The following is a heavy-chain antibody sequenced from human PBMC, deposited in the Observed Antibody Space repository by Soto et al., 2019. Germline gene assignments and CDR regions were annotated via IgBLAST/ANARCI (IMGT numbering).Heavy chain of an antibody. CDR1: GGTFGSQG. V-gene: IGHV1-69*13. Sequence: SVKVSCKASGGTFGSQGIAWVRQDPGQGLEWMGGFIAMLGTPTYAKKVQGRATITADESLTSSYLELRSLRSEDTAVYFCARGAMANFDYWGQGTVVTVSS. J-gene: IGHJ4*02. CDR3: ARGAMANFDY. CDR2: FIAMLGTP. D-gene: IGHD5-18*01.